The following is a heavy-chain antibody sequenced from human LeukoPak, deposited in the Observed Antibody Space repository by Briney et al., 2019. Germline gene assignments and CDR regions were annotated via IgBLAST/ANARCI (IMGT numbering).Heavy chain of an antibody. D-gene: IGHD3-10*01. V-gene: IGHV4-39*07. CDR3: ARPDGSGSRFDP. CDR2: MYYSGSP. Sequence: SETLSLTCTVSGGSISSSSYYWGWNRQPPGKRLEWIGSMYYSGSPYYNPSLKSRVTMSIDTSKNQFSLKLSSVTAADTAVYYCARPDGSGSRFDPWGQGTLVTVSS. CDR1: GGSISSSSYY. J-gene: IGHJ5*02.